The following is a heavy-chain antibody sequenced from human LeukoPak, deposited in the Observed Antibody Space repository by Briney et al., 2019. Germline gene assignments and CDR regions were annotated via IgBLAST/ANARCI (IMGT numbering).Heavy chain of an antibody. CDR3: ARLPKDIVVVVAATH. D-gene: IGHD2-15*01. J-gene: IGHJ4*02. Sequence: GESLKISCKGSGYSFTSYWIGWVRRMPGKGLEWMGIIYPGDSDTRYSPSSQGQVTISADRSISTAYLQWSSLKASDTAMYYCARLPKDIVVVVAATHWGQGTLVTVSS. V-gene: IGHV5-51*01. CDR1: GYSFTSYW. CDR2: IYPGDSDT.